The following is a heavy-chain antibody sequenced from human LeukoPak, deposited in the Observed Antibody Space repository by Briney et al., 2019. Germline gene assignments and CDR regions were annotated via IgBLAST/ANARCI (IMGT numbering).Heavy chain of an antibody. Sequence: SETLSLTCTVSGDSISSYYWSWIRQPPGKGLEWIGYISYSGNTNYNPSLKSRVTISVDTSKNQFSLKLSSVTAADTAVYYCARDRTHCSGTSCPSHYFDFWGQGTLVTVAS. CDR1: GDSISSYY. CDR3: ARDRTHCSGTSCPSHYFDF. V-gene: IGHV4-59*01. J-gene: IGHJ4*02. CDR2: ISYSGNT. D-gene: IGHD2-2*01.